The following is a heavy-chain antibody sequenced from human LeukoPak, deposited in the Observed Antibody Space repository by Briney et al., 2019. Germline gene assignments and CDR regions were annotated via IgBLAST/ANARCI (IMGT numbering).Heavy chain of an antibody. J-gene: IGHJ5*02. CDR2: IYYSGST. D-gene: IGHD3-10*01. Sequence: GSLRLSCAASGFTFSDYYMSWIRQPPGKGLEWIGSIYYSGSTYYNPSLKSRVTISVDTSKNQFSLNLSSVTAADTAVYFCARLSWPGRGSRFDPWGQGTLVTVSS. CDR1: GFTFSDYY. CDR3: ARLSWPGRGSRFDP. V-gene: IGHV4-38-2*01.